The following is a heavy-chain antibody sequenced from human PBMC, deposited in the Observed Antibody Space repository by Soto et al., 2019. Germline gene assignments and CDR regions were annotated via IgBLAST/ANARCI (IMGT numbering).Heavy chain of an antibody. CDR3: ARGVVRGVNYYYGMDV. D-gene: IGHD3-10*01. V-gene: IGHV3-33*01. CDR2: IWYDGSNK. J-gene: IGHJ6*02. CDR1: GFTFSSYG. Sequence: HPGGSLRLSCAASGFTFSSYGMHWVRQAPGKGLEWVAVIWYDGSNKYYADSVKGRFTISRDNSKNTLYLQMNSLRAEDTAVYYCARGVVRGVNYYYGMDVWGQGTTVTVSS.